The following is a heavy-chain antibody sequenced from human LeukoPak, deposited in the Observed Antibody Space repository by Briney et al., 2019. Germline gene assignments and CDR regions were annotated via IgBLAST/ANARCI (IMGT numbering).Heavy chain of an antibody. J-gene: IGHJ4*02. V-gene: IGHV3-74*01. CDR2: INTDGTVT. Sequence: PGGSLRLSCAASGFTFSKYWMLWVRKAPGKGLESVSRINTDGTVTNYADSVKGRFTVSRDNADNTMFLQMNSVRDEDTAVYYCATKQWLAPPPDSWGQGTPVTVSS. CDR3: ATKQWLAPPPDS. CDR1: GFTFSKYW. D-gene: IGHD6-19*01.